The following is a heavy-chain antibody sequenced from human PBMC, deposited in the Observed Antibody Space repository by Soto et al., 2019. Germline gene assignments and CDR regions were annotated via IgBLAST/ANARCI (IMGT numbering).Heavy chain of an antibody. Sequence: PSETLSLTCAVYGGSFSGYYWRWIRQPPGKGLEWIGEINHSGSTNYNPSLKSRVTISVDTSKNQFSLKLSSVTAADTAVYYCARGGYIWGSKDAFDIWGQGTMVTVSS. CDR2: INHSGST. CDR1: GGSFSGYY. D-gene: IGHD3-16*01. J-gene: IGHJ3*02. V-gene: IGHV4-34*01. CDR3: ARGGYIWGSKDAFDI.